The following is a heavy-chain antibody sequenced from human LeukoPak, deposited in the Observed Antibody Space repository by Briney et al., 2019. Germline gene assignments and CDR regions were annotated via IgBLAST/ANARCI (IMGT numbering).Heavy chain of an antibody. D-gene: IGHD3-16*01. CDR3: ASKPRGESRPFDY. J-gene: IGHJ4*02. CDR2: INVANGDT. V-gene: IGHV1-3*01. Sequence: ASVKVSCKASGYTFTSHAVHWVRQAPGQRLEWMGWINVANGDTGYSQKFQDRDTITRDTSASTGYMEMSSLISEDTAVYYCASKPRGESRPFDYWGQGTLVTVS. CDR1: GYTFTSHA.